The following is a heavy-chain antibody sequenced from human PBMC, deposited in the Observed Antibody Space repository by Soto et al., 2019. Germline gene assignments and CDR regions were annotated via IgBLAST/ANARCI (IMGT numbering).Heavy chain of an antibody. CDR2: IIPILGSA. Sequence: QVQLVQSGAEVKKPGSSVKVSCKASGGTFSRYTICWVRQAPGQGLEWMGRIIPILGSANYAQSFQGRVTITADKSTSTAYMELSSLRSEDTAVYYCAVPDYNDRSPFSSDYWGQGTLVTVFS. D-gene: IGHD3-22*01. J-gene: IGHJ4*02. V-gene: IGHV1-69*08. CDR1: GGTFSRYT. CDR3: AVPDYNDRSPFSSDY.